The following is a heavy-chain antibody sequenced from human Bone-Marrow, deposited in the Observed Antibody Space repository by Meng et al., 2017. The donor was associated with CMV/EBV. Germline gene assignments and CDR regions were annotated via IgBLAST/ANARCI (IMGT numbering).Heavy chain of an antibody. V-gene: IGHV3-21*06. J-gene: IGHJ5*02. D-gene: IGHD2-21*02. Sequence: TFGDYTMNWVRRAPGKGLEWVASISSGSSYIYYADSVRGRFTISRDSAKNAWHLRMDSLRAEDTAVYYCAREGVCSGDDCYSRGWFAPWGQGTLVTVSS. CDR3: AREGVCSGDDCYSRGWFAP. CDR2: ISSGSSYI. CDR1: TFGDYT.